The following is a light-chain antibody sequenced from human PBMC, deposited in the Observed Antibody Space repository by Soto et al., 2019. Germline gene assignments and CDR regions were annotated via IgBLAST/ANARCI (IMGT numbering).Light chain of an antibody. V-gene: IGKV4-1*01. CDR1: QSVLYSSNNKNY. J-gene: IGKJ4*01. CDR2: WAS. CDR3: QQYSSTPQLT. Sequence: DIVMTQSPDSLAVSLGERATINCKSSQSVLYSSNNKNYLAWYQQKPGQPPKLLIYWASTRESGVPDRFSGSGSGTDFTPTISSLQAEDVAVYYCQQYSSTPQLTFGGGTKVDIK.